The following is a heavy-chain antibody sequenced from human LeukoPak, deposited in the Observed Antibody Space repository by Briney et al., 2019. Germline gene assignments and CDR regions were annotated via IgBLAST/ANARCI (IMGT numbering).Heavy chain of an antibody. CDR3: ARLRRIAAAAPSNFDY. J-gene: IGHJ4*02. CDR2: IYYSGST. D-gene: IGHD6-13*01. Sequence: SETLSLTCTVSGGSISSSNYYWGWIRQPPGKGLEWIGSIYYSGSTYYNPSLKSRVTISVDTSKNQFSPKLSSVTAADTAVYYCARLRRIAAAAPSNFDYWGQGTLVTVSS. V-gene: IGHV4-39*01. CDR1: GGSISSSNYY.